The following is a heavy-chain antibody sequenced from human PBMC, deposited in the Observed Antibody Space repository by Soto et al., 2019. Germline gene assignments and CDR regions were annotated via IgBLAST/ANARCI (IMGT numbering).Heavy chain of an antibody. CDR2: IYYSGST. CDR1: GGSISSGGYY. Sequence: SETLSLTCTVSGGSISSGGYYWSWIRRHPGKGLEWIGYIYYSGSTYYNPSLKSRVTISVDTSKNQFSLKLSSVTAADTAVYYCATTMVTPAEDWFDPWGQGTLVTVSS. V-gene: IGHV4-31*03. D-gene: IGHD2-8*01. CDR3: ATTMVTPAEDWFDP. J-gene: IGHJ5*02.